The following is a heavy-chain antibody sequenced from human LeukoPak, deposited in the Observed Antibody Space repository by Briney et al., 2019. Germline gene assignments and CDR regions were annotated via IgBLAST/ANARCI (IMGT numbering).Heavy chain of an antibody. V-gene: IGHV3-74*01. J-gene: IGHJ5*02. D-gene: IGHD2-2*01. CDR3: AKDGPIRAYQLLSHALRGNWFDP. CDR1: GFTFSTYW. CDR2: VNGDGSST. Sequence: QPGGSLRLSCAASGFTFSTYWMHWVRQAPGKGLVWVSRVNGDGSSTNYADSVKGRFTISRDNSKNTLYLQMNSLRAEDTAVYYCAKDGPIRAYQLLSHALRGNWFDPWGQGTLVTVSS.